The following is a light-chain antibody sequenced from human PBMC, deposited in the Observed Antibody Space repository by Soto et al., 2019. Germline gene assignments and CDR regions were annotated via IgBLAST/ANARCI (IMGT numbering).Light chain of an antibody. Sequence: DIQMTQSPSSLSASVGDRVSMTCRASQTIGTNLNWYQQKPGKAPKVLIYGASTLQGGMPSRFSGGGSGTDFTLTISSLQPEDFVTYFCQHNYSTPPTFGQGTKVESK. CDR1: QTIGTN. CDR3: QHNYSTPPT. J-gene: IGKJ1*01. V-gene: IGKV1-39*01. CDR2: GAS.